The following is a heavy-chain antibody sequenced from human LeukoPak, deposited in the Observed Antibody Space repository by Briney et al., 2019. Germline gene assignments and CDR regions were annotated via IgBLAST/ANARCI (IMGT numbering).Heavy chain of an antibody. J-gene: IGHJ4*02. CDR1: GGSISSSSYY. D-gene: IGHD3-10*01. CDR3: ARGRITMVRGVTYLDY. V-gene: IGHV4-39*01. CDR2: IYYSGST. Sequence: PSETLSLTCTVSGGSISSSSYYWGWIRQPPGKGLEWIGSIYYSGSTYYNPSLKSRVTISVDTSRNQFSLKLSSVTAADTAVYYCARGRITMVRGVTYLDYWGQGTLVTVSS.